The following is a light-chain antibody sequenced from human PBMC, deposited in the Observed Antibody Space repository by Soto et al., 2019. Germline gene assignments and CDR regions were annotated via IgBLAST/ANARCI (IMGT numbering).Light chain of an antibody. CDR2: AAS. CDR3: QQSYNIPFT. J-gene: IGKJ4*01. V-gene: IGKV1-39*01. Sequence: DIQMTQSPSSLSASVGDRVTITCRASQSTNNYLNWYQQKPGKAPNLLIFAASSLQSGVPSRFSGSGSGTDFTLTSSSVQPEDSATYCCQQSYNIPFTFGGGTKVDIK. CDR1: QSTNNY.